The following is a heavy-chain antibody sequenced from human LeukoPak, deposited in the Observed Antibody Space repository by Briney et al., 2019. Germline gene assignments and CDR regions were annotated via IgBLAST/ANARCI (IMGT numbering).Heavy chain of an antibody. D-gene: IGHD6-6*01. CDR2: IKQDGSVK. CDR1: GFTFSSYA. V-gene: IGHV3-7*01. J-gene: IGHJ4*02. Sequence: GGSLRLSCAASGFTFSSYAMTWVRQAPGKGLEWVANIKQDGSVKYYVDSVKGRFTISRDNAKNSLYLQMISLRAEDTAVYYCARIGYSSSSLDYWGQGTLVTVSS. CDR3: ARIGYSSSSLDY.